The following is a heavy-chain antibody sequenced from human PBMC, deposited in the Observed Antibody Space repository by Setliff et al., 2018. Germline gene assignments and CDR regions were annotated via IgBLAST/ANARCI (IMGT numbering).Heavy chain of an antibody. J-gene: IGHJ4*02. CDR3: ARDVWYSGGDFAVPY. V-gene: IGHV1-46*01. Sequence: ASVKVSCKVSGSSFTGHNLHWVRQAPGQGLEWMGWINPSDGSPGYAQKFQDRVTMIRDTSTSTVYMELSSLRPDDTAVYYCARDVWYSGGDFAVPYWGQGTLVTVSS. CDR2: INPSDGSP. CDR1: GSSFTGHN. D-gene: IGHD1-26*01.